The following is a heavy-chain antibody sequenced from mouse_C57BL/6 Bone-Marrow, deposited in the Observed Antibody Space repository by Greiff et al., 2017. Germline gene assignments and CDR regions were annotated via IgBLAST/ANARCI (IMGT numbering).Heavy chain of an antibody. Sequence: VKLVESGAELARPGASVKLSCKASGYTFTSSGISWVKQRTGQGLEWIGEIYPRSGNTYYNEKFKGKATLTADKSSSTAYMALRSLTSEDSAVYFCARDYGSSPWFAYWGQGTLVTVSA. CDR3: ARDYGSSPWFAY. D-gene: IGHD1-1*01. V-gene: IGHV1-81*01. CDR2: IYPRSGNT. J-gene: IGHJ3*01. CDR1: GYTFTSSG.